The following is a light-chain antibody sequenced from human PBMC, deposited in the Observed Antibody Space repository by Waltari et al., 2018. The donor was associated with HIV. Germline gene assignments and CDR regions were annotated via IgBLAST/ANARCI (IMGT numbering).Light chain of an antibody. V-gene: IGKV3-11*01. CDR2: DAS. CDR1: QSVRTY. CDR3: QQRSDWPPIT. Sequence: EIVLTQSPATLSLSPGEGATLSCRASQSVRTYVAWYQQKPGQAPRLLIYDASNRATGIPARFSGSGSGTDFTLTISSLEPEDFAVYYCQQRSDWPPITFGQGTRLEIK. J-gene: IGKJ5*01.